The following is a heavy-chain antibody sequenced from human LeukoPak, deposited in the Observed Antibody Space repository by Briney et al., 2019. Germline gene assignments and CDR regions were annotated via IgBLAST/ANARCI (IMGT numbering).Heavy chain of an antibody. CDR1: GYSFTSYW. J-gene: IGHJ4*02. CDR2: IYPGDSDT. V-gene: IGHV5-51*01. D-gene: IGHD2-2*02. Sequence: GESLKISCKDSGYSFTSYWIGWVRQMPGKGLEWMGIIYPGDSDTRYSPSFQGQVTISADKSISTAYLQWSSLKASDTAMYYCARQGIFSTTGCYSDYWGQGTLVTVSS. CDR3: ARQGIFSTTGCYSDY.